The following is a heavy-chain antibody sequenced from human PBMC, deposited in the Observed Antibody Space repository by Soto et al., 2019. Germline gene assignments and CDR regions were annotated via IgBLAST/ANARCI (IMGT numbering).Heavy chain of an antibody. D-gene: IGHD4-17*01. J-gene: IGHJ4*02. CDR3: ARGLSVTLFDY. V-gene: IGHV4-31*03. CDR2: IYYSGST. Sequence: QVQLQESGPGLVKPSQTLSLTCTVSGGSISSGGYYWTWIRQYPGKGLEWIGYIYYSGSTFYNPSTKSRVSISVDTSKNQFSLNLSSVTAADTAVYYCARGLSVTLFDYWGQGTLVTVSS. CDR1: GGSISSGGYY.